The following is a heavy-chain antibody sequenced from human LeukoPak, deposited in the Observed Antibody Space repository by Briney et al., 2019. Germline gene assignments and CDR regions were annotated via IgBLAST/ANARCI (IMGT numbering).Heavy chain of an antibody. CDR1: GFTFSSFA. CDR3: AKRSRTVTTIDS. J-gene: IGHJ4*02. Sequence: GGSLRLSCAASGFTFSSFAMSWVRQAPEKGLEWVSAVSVSGDISYYADSVKGRFTISRDNSKNTLYLQMNSLRAGDTALYYCAKRSRTVTTIDSWGRGTLVTVSS. CDR2: VSVSGDIS. D-gene: IGHD4-11*01. V-gene: IGHV3-23*01.